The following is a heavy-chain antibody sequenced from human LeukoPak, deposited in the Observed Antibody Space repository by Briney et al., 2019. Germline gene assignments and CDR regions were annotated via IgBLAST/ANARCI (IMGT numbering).Heavy chain of an antibody. D-gene: IGHD4-23*01. Sequence: SETLSLTRVVDAASFGGYYWRWSRQPPGNGREWIGDVNYDGTPNYNPSLESRLTMSAATSKSQFSLELCSVTAADTSVYYCARGRAVTRDFVYWGQGTLVRVSS. CDR3: ARGRAVTRDFVY. CDR1: AASFGGYY. CDR2: VNYDGTP. J-gene: IGHJ4*02. V-gene: IGHV4-34*01.